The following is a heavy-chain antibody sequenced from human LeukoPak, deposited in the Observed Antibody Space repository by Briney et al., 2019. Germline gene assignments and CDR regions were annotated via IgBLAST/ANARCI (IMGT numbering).Heavy chain of an antibody. CDR1: GFTFRNYQ. Sequence: GGSLRLSCAASGFTFRNYQMTWVRQAPGRGLEWVANIIQGGSEKYYVDSVKGRFTVSRDNAKNSLCLQMNSLRAEDTAVYHCVSGYDSGYWGQGTLVTVSS. J-gene: IGHJ4*02. V-gene: IGHV3-7*05. CDR2: IIQGGSEK. CDR3: VSGYDSGY. D-gene: IGHD5-12*01.